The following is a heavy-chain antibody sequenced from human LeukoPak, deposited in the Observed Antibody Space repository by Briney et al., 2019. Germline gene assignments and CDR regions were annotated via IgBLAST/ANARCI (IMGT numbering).Heavy chain of an antibody. Sequence: SETLSLTCTVSGYSISSGYYWGWIRQPPGKGLEWIGSIYHSGSTYYNPSLKSRVTISVDTSKNQFSLKLSSVTAADTAVYYCARVYVVYLGITIFPGWFDPWGQGTLVTVSS. J-gene: IGHJ5*02. CDR3: ARVYVVYLGITIFPGWFDP. CDR2: IYHSGST. CDR1: GYSISSGYY. D-gene: IGHD3-9*01. V-gene: IGHV4-38-2*02.